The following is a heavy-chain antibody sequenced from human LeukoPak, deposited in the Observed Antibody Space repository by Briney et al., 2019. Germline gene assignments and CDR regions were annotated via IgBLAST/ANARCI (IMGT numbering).Heavy chain of an antibody. V-gene: IGHV4-34*01. CDR2: INHSGST. J-gene: IGHJ4*02. Sequence: PSETLSLTCAVSGGSLSGYYWTWIRQPPGKGLEWIGEINHSGSTNYNPSLKSRVTISVDTSKNQFSLKLSSVTAADTAVYYCARGRGYSSRLKYFDYWGQGTLVTVSS. CDR3: ARGRGYSSRLKYFDY. CDR1: GGSLSGYY. D-gene: IGHD5-18*01.